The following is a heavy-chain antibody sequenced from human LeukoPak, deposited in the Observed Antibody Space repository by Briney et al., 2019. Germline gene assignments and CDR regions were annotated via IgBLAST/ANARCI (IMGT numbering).Heavy chain of an antibody. V-gene: IGHV3-9*01. D-gene: IGHD1-26*01. J-gene: IGHJ4*02. CDR3: ARDNPSGSPDY. Sequence: GGSLRLSCAASGFTFDDYAMHWVRQAPGKGLEWVSGISWNSGSIGYADSVKGRFTISRDNAKNSLYLQMNSLRAEDTAVYYCARDNPSGSPDYWGQGTLVTVSS. CDR2: ISWNSGSI. CDR1: GFTFDDYA.